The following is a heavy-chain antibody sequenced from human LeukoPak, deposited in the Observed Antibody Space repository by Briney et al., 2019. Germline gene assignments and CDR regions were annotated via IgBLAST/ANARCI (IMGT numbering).Heavy chain of an antibody. CDR2: VSGSGGST. CDR1: GFTFSSYS. CDR3: AKGRRVSRWFTGNDAFDI. V-gene: IGHV3-23*01. D-gene: IGHD6-13*01. J-gene: IGHJ3*02. Sequence: PGGCLTLSCAASGFTFSSYSMDWVRQAPGKGLEWVAAVSGSGGSTYYADSVKGRFTISRDNSKNTLYLQMNSLRAEDTAVYYCAKGRRVSRWFTGNDAFDIWGQGTMVTVSS.